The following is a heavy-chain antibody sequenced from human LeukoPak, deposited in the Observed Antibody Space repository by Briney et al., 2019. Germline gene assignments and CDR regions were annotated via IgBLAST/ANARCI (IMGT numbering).Heavy chain of an antibody. CDR3: ARAVTVAGTDY. J-gene: IGHJ4*02. Sequence: PGGSLRLSCAASGFTFSSYSMNWVRQAPGKGLEWVSSISGSSSYIYYADSVKGRFTISRDNAKNSLYLQMNSLRAEDTAVYYCARAVTVAGTDYWGQGTLVTVSS. CDR1: GFTFSSYS. CDR2: ISGSSSYI. D-gene: IGHD6-19*01. V-gene: IGHV3-21*01.